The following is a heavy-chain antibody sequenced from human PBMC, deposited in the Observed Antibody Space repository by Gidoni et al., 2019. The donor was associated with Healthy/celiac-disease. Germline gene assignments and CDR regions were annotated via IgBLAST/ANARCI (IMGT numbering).Heavy chain of an antibody. D-gene: IGHD5-18*01. Sequence: QVQLVQSGAEGKKPGSSVKVSCKASGGTFSSYAISWVRPAPGQGLEWMGGIIPIFGTANYAQKFQGRVTITADKSTSTAYMELSSLRSEDTAVYYCARDLIPMVYALDTAMPAADAFDIWGQGTMVTVSS. CDR2: IIPIFGTA. CDR3: ARDLIPMVYALDTAMPAADAFDI. J-gene: IGHJ3*02. CDR1: GGTFSSYA. V-gene: IGHV1-69*06.